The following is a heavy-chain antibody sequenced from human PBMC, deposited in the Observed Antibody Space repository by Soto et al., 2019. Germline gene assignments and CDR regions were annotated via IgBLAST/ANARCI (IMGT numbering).Heavy chain of an antibody. Sequence: PSQTLSLTCAISGDSVSSNSAAWDWSRQSPSRGLEWLGRTYYRSRWYNDYAVSVKSRITINPDTSKNQFSLQLNSVTPEDTAVYYWARVLEDDSSGYLYPGFDSWGPGTLVTVSS. V-gene: IGHV6-1*01. D-gene: IGHD3-22*01. CDR2: TYYRSRWYN. J-gene: IGHJ4*01. CDR1: GDSVSSNSAA. CDR3: ARVLEDDSSGYLYPGFDS.